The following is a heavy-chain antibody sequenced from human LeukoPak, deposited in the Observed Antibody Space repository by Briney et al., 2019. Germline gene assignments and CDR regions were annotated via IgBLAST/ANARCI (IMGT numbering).Heavy chain of an antibody. D-gene: IGHD7-27*01. J-gene: IGHJ6*03. Sequence: PSETLSLTCTVSGGSISSSSYYWGWIRQPPGKGLEWIGSIYYSGSTYYNPSLKSRVTISVDTSKNQFSLKLSSVTAADTAVYYCARLRGWGYYYYYMDVWGKGTTVTVSS. CDR3: ARLRGWGYYYYYMDV. V-gene: IGHV4-39*01. CDR1: GGSISSSSYY. CDR2: IYYSGST.